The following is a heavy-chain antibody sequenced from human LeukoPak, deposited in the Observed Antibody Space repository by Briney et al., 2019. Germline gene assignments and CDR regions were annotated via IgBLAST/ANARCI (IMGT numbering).Heavy chain of an antibody. J-gene: IGHJ3*02. D-gene: IGHD5-12*01. V-gene: IGHV1-69*13. CDR3: ARGPDSGYDLYDAFDI. CDR2: IIPIFGTA. Sequence: ASVKVSCKASGGTFSSYAISWVRQAPGQGLEWMGGIIPIFGTANYAQKFQGRVTITADESTSTAYMEPSSLRSEDTAVYYCARGPDSGYDLYDAFDIWGQGTMVTVSS. CDR1: GGTFSSYA.